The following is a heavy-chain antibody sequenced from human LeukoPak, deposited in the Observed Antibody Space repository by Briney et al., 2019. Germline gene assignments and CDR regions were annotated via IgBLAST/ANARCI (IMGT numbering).Heavy chain of an antibody. J-gene: IGHJ6*03. V-gene: IGHV3-74*01. D-gene: IGHD6-19*01. CDR2: INSDGSST. CDR3: ARREVGGSYYYYYYMDV. CDR1: GFTFSSYW. Sequence: GGSLRLSCAASGFTFSSYWMHWVRQAPGKGLVWVSHINSDGSSTSYADSVKGRFTISRDNAKNKLYLQMNSLSAEDTAVYYCARREVGGSYYYYYYMDVWGKGTTVTVSS.